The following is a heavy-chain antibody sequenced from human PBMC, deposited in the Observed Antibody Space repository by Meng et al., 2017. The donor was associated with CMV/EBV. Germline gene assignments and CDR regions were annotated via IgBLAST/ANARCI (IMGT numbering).Heavy chain of an antibody. CDR2: IIPIFGTA. J-gene: IGHJ6*02. V-gene: IGHV1-69*05. D-gene: IGHD6-6*01. CDR1: GGTFSSYA. CDR3: ARNIAARTYYYYYYGMDV. Sequence: SVKVSCKASGGTFSSYAISWVRQAPGQGLEWMGGIIPIFGTANYAQKFQGRVTITTDESTSTAYMELNSLRAEDTAVYYCARNIAARTYYYYYYGMDVWGQGTTVTVSS.